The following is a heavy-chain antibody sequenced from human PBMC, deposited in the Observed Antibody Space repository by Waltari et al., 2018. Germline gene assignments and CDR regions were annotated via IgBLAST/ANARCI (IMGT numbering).Heavy chain of an antibody. CDR3: ARDDFWSGTPMDV. J-gene: IGHJ6*03. D-gene: IGHD3-3*01. Sequence: EVQLVESGGGLVQPGGSLRLSCAASGFTFSSYWMSCVRQAPGKGLEGVANIKQDGSEKYYVDSVKGRFTISRDNAKNSLYLQMNSLRAEDTAVYYCARDDFWSGTPMDVWGKGTTVTVSS. V-gene: IGHV3-7*01. CDR2: IKQDGSEK. CDR1: GFTFSSYW.